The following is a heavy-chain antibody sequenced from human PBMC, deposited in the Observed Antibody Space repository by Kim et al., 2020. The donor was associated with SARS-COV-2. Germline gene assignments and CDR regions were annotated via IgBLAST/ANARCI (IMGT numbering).Heavy chain of an antibody. Sequence: SETLSLTCTVSGGSISNYYWSWIRQPPGKGLEWIGYIYYSGSTNYNPSLKSRVTISVDTSKNQFSLKLSSVTAADTAVYYCARVGPVGYYYYGMDVWGQVTTVTVSS. CDR1: GGSISNYY. CDR3: ARVGPVGYYYYGMDV. V-gene: IGHV4-59*13. CDR2: IYYSGST. J-gene: IGHJ6*02. D-gene: IGHD2-15*01.